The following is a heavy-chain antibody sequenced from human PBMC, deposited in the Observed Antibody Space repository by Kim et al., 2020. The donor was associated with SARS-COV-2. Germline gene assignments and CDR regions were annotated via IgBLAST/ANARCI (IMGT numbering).Heavy chain of an antibody. D-gene: IGHD6-13*01. J-gene: IGHJ6*02. CDR3: ARVRAASYGMDV. V-gene: IGHV4-59*01. Sequence: NHHPPLRDRVTITVDTSKNQSSRKLSSVTAADTAVYYCARVRAASYGMDVWGQGTTVTVSS.